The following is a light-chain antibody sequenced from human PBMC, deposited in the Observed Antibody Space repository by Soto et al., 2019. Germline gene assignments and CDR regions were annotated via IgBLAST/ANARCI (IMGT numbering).Light chain of an antibody. J-gene: IGKJ4*01. CDR3: QQYKNWPPPT. CDR2: GAF. V-gene: IGKV3-15*01. Sequence: EIVMTQSPATLSVSPGETATLSCRASQSVTNNLAWYQQKPGQGPRLLIYGAFTRATGIPARFSGSGSGTEFTLTISSLQAEDFAVYYCQQYKNWPPPTFGGGTKVEIK. CDR1: QSVTNN.